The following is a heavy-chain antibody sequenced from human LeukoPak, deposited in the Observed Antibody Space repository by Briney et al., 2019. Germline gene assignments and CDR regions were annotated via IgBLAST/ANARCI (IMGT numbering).Heavy chain of an antibody. CDR3: ARDAHCSSTSCPGDAFDI. CDR1: GGSISSYY. Sequence: SETLSLTCTVSGGSISSYYWSWIRQPPGKGLEWIGYIYYSGSTNYNPSLKSRVTISVDTSKNQFSLKLSSVTAADTAVYYCARDAHCSSTSCPGDAFDIWGQGTMVTVSS. D-gene: IGHD2-2*01. V-gene: IGHV4-59*01. J-gene: IGHJ3*02. CDR2: IYYSGST.